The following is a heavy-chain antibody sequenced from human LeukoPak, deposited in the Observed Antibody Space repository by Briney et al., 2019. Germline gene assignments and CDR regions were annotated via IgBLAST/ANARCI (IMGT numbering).Heavy chain of an antibody. J-gene: IGHJ3*02. Sequence: GASVKVSCKASGYTFTSYYMHWVRQAPGQGLEWMGIINPSGGSTSYAQKFQGRVTMTNDTSTSTVYMALSSLRSEDTAVYYCARRILEAFDIWGQGTMVTVSS. CDR1: GYTFTSYY. CDR3: ARRILEAFDI. V-gene: IGHV1-46*01. CDR2: INPSGGST.